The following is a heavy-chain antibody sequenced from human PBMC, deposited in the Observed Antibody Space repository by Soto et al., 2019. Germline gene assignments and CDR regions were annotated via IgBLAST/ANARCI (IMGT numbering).Heavy chain of an antibody. D-gene: IGHD5-12*01. V-gene: IGHV4-59*12. CDR2: IYHSGST. J-gene: IGHJ4*02. Sequence: SETLSLTCTVSGGSISSYYWSWIRQPPGKGLEWIGYIYHSGSTNYNPSLKSRVTISVDTSKNQFSLKLSSVTAADTAVYYCARKQWLIRRIYYFDYWGQGTLVTVSS. CDR3: ARKQWLIRRIYYFDY. CDR1: GGSISSYY.